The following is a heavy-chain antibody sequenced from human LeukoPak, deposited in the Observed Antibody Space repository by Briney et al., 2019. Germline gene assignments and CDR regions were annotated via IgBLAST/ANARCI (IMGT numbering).Heavy chain of an antibody. CDR2: IYYSGST. J-gene: IGHJ4*02. CDR1: GGSISSSSYY. V-gene: IGHV4-39*07. Sequence: SETLSLTCTVSGGSISSSSYYWGWIRQPPGKGLEWIGSIYYSGSTYYNPSLKSRVTISVDTSKNQISLKLSSVTAADTAVYYCARTKKYYFDYWGQGTLVTVSS. CDR3: ARTKKYYFDY.